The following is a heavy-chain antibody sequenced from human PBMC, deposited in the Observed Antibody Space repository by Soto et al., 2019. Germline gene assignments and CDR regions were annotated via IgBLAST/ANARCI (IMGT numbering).Heavy chain of an antibody. D-gene: IGHD5-18*01. Sequence: SLKISCAASGFTFDDYAMYWVRQVLGKGLEWVSSISWNSGNIGYADSVKGRFTTSRDNAENSLYLQMNSLRPEDTALYYCVRSKGGYSYGTPFDYWGQGTLVTAPQ. CDR3: VRSKGGYSYGTPFDY. CDR2: ISWNSGNI. CDR1: GFTFDDYA. V-gene: IGHV3-9*01. J-gene: IGHJ4*02.